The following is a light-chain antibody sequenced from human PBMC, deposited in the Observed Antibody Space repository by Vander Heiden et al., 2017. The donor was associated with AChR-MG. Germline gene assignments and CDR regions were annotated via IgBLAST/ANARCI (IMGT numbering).Light chain of an antibody. J-gene: IGKJ4*02. CDR1: QSSSSY. CDR2: GAS. CDR3: QQYGSSPT. Sequence: EIMLTQSPGTLSLSPGEIATLSCRDSQSSSSYLAWYLQKPGQAPRLLISGASRRATGIPDRFSGSGSGTDFTLTISRLEPEDSVVYYCQQYGSSPTFGGGTKVEIK. V-gene: IGKV3-20*01.